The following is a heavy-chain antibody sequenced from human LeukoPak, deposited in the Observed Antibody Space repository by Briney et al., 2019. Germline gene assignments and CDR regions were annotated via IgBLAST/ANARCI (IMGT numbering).Heavy chain of an antibody. J-gene: IGHJ3*02. CDR2: IYTSGST. D-gene: IGHD3-22*01. CDR3: ARLFPLHYYDSSGFGAFDI. V-gene: IGHV4-4*09. Sequence: PSETLSLTCTVSGGSISSHYWSWIRQPPGKGLEWIGYIYTSGSTNYNPSLKSRVTISVDTSKNQFSLKLSSVTAADTAVYYCARLFPLHYYDSSGFGAFDIWGQGTMVTVSS. CDR1: GGSISSHY.